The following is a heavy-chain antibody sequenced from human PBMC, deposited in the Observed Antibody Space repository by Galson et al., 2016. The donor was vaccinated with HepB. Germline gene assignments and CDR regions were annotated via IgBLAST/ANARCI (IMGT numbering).Heavy chain of an antibody. Sequence: SVKVSCKASGYTFANYGITWVRQAPGQGLGWMGWITANNGNKIYAQQFQGRVTVTTDTSTNTAYMELRSLRSDDTAVYYCARKGYSDGWHTFFDYWGQGTLVTVSS. J-gene: IGHJ4*02. CDR3: ARKGYSDGWHTFFDY. CDR1: GYTFANYG. CDR2: ITANNGNK. V-gene: IGHV1-18*01. D-gene: IGHD1-26*01.